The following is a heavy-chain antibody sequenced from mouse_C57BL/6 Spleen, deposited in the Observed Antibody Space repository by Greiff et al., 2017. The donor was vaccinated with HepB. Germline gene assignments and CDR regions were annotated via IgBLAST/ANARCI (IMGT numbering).Heavy chain of an antibody. D-gene: IGHD2-12*01. CDR2: IYPGSGST. V-gene: IGHV1-55*01. Sequence: QVQLQQSGAELVKPGASVKMSCKASGYTFTSYWITWVKQRPGQGLEWIGDIYPGSGSTNYNEKFKSKATLTVDTSSSTAYMQLSSLTSEDSAVYYCARELNRYYAMDYWGQGTSVTVSS. CDR3: ARELNRYYAMDY. CDR1: GYTFTSYW. J-gene: IGHJ4*01.